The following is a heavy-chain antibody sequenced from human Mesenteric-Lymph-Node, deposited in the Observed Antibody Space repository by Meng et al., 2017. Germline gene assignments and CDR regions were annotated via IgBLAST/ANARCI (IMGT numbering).Heavy chain of an antibody. Sequence: GPGWGKPSQTLSITCTVSGGSISSGNYYRGWIRQHPGKGLEWIGYTYYSGSTYYNPALKSRVTKSVDTSKNQFSLKLSSVTAADTAVYYCASNPTGTRGNWFDPWGQGTLVTVSS. V-gene: IGHV4-30-4*01. CDR2: TYYSGST. CDR1: GGSISSGNYY. J-gene: IGHJ5*02. D-gene: IGHD1-7*01. CDR3: ASNPTGTRGNWFDP.